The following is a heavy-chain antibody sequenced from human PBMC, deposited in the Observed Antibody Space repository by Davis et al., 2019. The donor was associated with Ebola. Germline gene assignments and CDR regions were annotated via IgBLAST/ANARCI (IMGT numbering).Heavy chain of an antibody. V-gene: IGHV3-30*03. CDR1: GFTFSSYG. J-gene: IGHJ4*02. CDR3: AREFPLAGRGY. Sequence: PGGSLRLSCAASGFTFSSYGMHWVRQAPGKGLEWVAVISYDGSNKYYADSVKGRFTISRDNAKNSLYLQMNSLRAEDTAVYYCAREFPLAGRGYWGQGTLVTVSS. CDR2: ISYDGSNK. D-gene: IGHD3-10*01.